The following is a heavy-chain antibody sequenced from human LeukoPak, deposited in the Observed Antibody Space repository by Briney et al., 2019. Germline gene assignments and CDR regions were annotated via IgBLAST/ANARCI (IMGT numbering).Heavy chain of an antibody. CDR3: ARDKLGRAYYDSSGYYPD. Sequence: GASGKLSCKPARYTFTSYVISWGRQSPRQRRRGRGGISTYNGNTNYAKKLQGRVSITKDTTTSTAYMELRRMRSDDTAVYYCARDKLGRAYYDSSGYYPDWGQGTLVTVSS. CDR1: RYTFTSYV. CDR2: ISTYNGNT. V-gene: IGHV1-18*01. D-gene: IGHD3-22*01. J-gene: IGHJ4*02.